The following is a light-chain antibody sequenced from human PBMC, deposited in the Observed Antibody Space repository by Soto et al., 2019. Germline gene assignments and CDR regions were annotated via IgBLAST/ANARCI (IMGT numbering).Light chain of an antibody. J-gene: IGKJ5*01. CDR1: QSVSSY. CDR3: QQRSNWIT. V-gene: IGKV3-11*01. Sequence: EIGLTQSPATLPLSPGERATLSCRASQSVSSYLAWSQQKPCQAPRLLIYDASNRATGIPARFSGSGSGTDFTLTISSLEPEDFAVYYCQQRSNWITFGQGTRLQIE. CDR2: DAS.